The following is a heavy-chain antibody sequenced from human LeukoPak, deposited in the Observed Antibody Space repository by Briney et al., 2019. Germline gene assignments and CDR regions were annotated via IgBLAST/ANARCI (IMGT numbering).Heavy chain of an antibody. D-gene: IGHD3-22*01. CDR1: GFTVSSNY. J-gene: IGHJ3*02. CDR3: ARVGYYYDSSGSLLDDAFDI. V-gene: IGHV3-53*01. CDR2: IYSGGST. Sequence: GGSLRLSCAASGFTVSSNYMSWVRQAPGKGLEWVSVIYSGGSTYYADSVKGRFTISRDNSKNSLYLQMNSLRAEDTAVYYCARVGYYYDSSGSLLDDAFDIWGQGTMVTVSS.